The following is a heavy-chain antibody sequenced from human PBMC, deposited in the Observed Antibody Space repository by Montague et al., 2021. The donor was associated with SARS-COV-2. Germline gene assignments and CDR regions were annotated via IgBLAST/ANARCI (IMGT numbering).Heavy chain of an antibody. Sequence: PALVKPTQTLTLTCTFSGFSLSTPNVGVAWIRQPPGKALEWLAVIYSNGDKRYSPSLQRRLTITKDTSRNQVVVSLTNVDPLDTATYYCAHLILYYDIFTGIPFDDWGQGTQVTVSS. CDR2: IYSNGDK. D-gene: IGHD3-9*01. V-gene: IGHV2-5*01. J-gene: IGHJ4*02. CDR3: AHLILYYDIFTGIPFDD. CDR1: GFSLSTPNVG.